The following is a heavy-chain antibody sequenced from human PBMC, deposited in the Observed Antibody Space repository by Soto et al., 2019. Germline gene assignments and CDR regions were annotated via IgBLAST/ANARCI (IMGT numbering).Heavy chain of an antibody. CDR2: ISAYNGNT. D-gene: IGHD3-22*01. CDR3: ARSVYGSSGYYYYYFDY. CDR1: GYTFTSYG. V-gene: IGHV1-18*04. J-gene: IGHJ4*02. Sequence: ASVKVSCKASGYTFTSYGISWVRQAPGQGLEWMGWISAYNGNTNYAQKLQGRVTMTTDTSTSTAYMELRSLRSDDTAVYYCARSVYGSSGYYYYYFDYWGQGTLVTVSS.